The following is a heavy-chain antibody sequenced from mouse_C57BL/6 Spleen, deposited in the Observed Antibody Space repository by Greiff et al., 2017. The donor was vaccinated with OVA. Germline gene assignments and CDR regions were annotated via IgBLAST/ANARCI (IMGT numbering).Heavy chain of an antibody. V-gene: IGHV3-1*01. CDR1: GYSITSGYD. CDR2: ISYSGST. D-gene: IGHD2-2*01. CDR3: ARDGGYDPFAY. J-gene: IGHJ3*01. Sequence: EVKLQESGPGMVKPSQSLSLTCTVTGYSITSGYDWHWIRHFPGNKLEWMGYISYSGSTNYNPSLKSRISLTHDTSKNHFFLKLNSVTTEDTATYYCARDGGYDPFAYWSQGTLGTVSA.